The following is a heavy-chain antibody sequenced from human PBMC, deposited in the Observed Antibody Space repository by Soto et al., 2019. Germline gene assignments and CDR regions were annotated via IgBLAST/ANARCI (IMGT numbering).Heavy chain of an antibody. CDR2: IYYSGST. CDR3: ARGTLGYCIDY. J-gene: IGHJ4*02. CDR1: GGSISSGGYY. Sequence: QVQLQESGPGLVKPSQTLSLTCTVSGGSISSGGYYWSWIRQHPGKGLEWIGYIYYSGSTYYNPSLTGRVTISVDTSKNQFSLKLSSVTAADTAVYYCARGTLGYCIDYWGQGTLVTVSS. D-gene: IGHD2-15*01. V-gene: IGHV4-31*03.